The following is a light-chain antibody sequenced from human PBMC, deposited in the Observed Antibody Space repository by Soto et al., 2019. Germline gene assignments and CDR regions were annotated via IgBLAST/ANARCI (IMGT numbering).Light chain of an antibody. CDR2: RAS. V-gene: IGKV3-15*01. CDR3: LQYHNLWA. J-gene: IGKJ1*01. CDR1: QYINTR. Sequence: EIVMTQSPATLSMSAGERVTLSCRASQYINTRLAWYQHRPGQAPRLLIYRASTRAPGVPARFSGSGSGTEFTLTISSLQPEDFAVYSCLQYHNLWAFGQGTKVDIK.